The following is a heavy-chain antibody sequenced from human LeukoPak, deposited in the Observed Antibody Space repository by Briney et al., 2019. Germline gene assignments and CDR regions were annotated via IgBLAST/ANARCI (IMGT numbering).Heavy chain of an antibody. Sequence: GASVKVSCKVSGYTLTELSMHWVRQAPGKGLEWMGGFDPEDGETIYAQKFQGRVTMTEDTSTDTAYMELSSLRSEDTAVYCCATVQWLRSRVEKYYFDYWGQGTLVTVSS. CDR1: GYTLTELS. CDR2: FDPEDGET. D-gene: IGHD5-12*01. V-gene: IGHV1-24*01. CDR3: ATVQWLRSRVEKYYFDY. J-gene: IGHJ4*02.